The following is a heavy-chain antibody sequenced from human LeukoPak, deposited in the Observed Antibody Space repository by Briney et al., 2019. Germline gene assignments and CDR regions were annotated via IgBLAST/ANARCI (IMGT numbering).Heavy chain of an antibody. CDR2: INHSGST. CDR1: GGSFSGYY. CDR3: ARLSSGWYLRSNWFDP. D-gene: IGHD6-19*01. V-gene: IGHV4-34*01. J-gene: IGHJ5*02. Sequence: PSQTLSLTCAVYGGSFSGYYWSWIRQPPGKGLEWIGEINHSGSTNYNPSLKSRVTISVDTSKNQFSLKLSSVTAADTAVYYCARLSSGWYLRSNWFDPWGQGTLVTVSS.